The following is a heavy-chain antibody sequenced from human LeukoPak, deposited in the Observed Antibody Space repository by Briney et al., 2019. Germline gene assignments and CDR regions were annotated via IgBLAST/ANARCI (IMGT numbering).Heavy chain of an antibody. CDR3: ARLVKVTDYYFDY. CDR2: INHSGST. D-gene: IGHD2-21*02. Sequence: SETLSLTCAVYGGSFSGYYWSWIRQPPGKGLEWIGEINHSGSTNYNPSLKSRVTISVDTSKNQFSLKLSSVTAADTAVYYCARLVKVTDYYFDYWGQGTLVTVSS. J-gene: IGHJ4*02. V-gene: IGHV4-34*01. CDR1: GGSFSGYY.